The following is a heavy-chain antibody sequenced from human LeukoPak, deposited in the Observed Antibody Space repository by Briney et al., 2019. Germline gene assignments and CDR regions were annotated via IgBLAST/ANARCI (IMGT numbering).Heavy chain of an antibody. Sequence: SVTVSCTASGGTFSSYAISWVRQAPGQGLEWMGGIIPIFGTANYAQKFQGRVTITADESTSTAYMELSSLRSEDTAVYYCARPLGYYYYYYGMDVWGQGTTVTVSS. J-gene: IGHJ6*02. CDR1: GGTFSSYA. CDR2: IIPIFGTA. V-gene: IGHV1-69*13. D-gene: IGHD3-16*01. CDR3: ARPLGYYYYYYGMDV.